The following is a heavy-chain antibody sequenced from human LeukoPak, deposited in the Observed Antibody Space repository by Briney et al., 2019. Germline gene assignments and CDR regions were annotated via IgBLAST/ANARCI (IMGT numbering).Heavy chain of an antibody. CDR1: GFTFSSYA. CDR3: AKDQNTVATAPFDY. V-gene: IGHV3-23*01. D-gene: IGHD4-17*01. Sequence: PGGSLRLSCAASGFTFSSYAMSWVRQAPGKGLEWVSANSAGSTYYGDSVRGRFTISRDNSKNVLYLQMNSLRAEDTALYYCAKDQNTVATAPFDYWGQGTLVTVSS. J-gene: IGHJ4*02. CDR2: NSAGST.